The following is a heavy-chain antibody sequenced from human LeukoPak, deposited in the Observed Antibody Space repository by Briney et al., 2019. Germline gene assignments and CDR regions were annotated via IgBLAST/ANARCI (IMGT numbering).Heavy chain of an antibody. CDR1: GFTFSSYA. Sequence: AGGSLRLSCAASGFTFSSYAMSWVRQAPGKGLEWVSAITSSGGSTYYADSVKGRFTISRDNSKNTLYVQMNSLRAEDTAVYYCATERNWVFDYWGQGTLVTVSS. CDR3: ATERNWVFDY. V-gene: IGHV3-23*01. J-gene: IGHJ4*02. D-gene: IGHD7-27*01. CDR2: ITSSGGST.